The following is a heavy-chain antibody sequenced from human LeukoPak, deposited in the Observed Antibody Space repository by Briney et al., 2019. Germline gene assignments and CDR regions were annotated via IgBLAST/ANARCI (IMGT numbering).Heavy chain of an antibody. V-gene: IGHV4-38-2*02. D-gene: IGHD6-19*01. CDR1: GYSISSGYY. CDR2: IYHSGST. Sequence: SDTLSLTCTVSGYSISSGYYWGWIRQPPGKGLEWIGSIYHSGSTYYNPSLKSRVTISVDTSKNQFSLKLSSMTAADTAVYYCARVRGWYVYYFDYWGQGTLVTVSS. CDR3: ARVRGWYVYYFDY. J-gene: IGHJ4*02.